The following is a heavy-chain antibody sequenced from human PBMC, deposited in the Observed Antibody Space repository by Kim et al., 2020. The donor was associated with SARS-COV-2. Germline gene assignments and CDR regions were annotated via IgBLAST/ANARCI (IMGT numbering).Heavy chain of an antibody. Sequence: ASVKVSCKASGYTFTSYAMNWVRQAPGQGLEWMGWINTNTGNPTYAQGFTGRFVFSLDTSVSTAYLQISILKAEDTAVYYCARRTGIRSFAADVDYGMDVWGQGTTVTVSS. J-gene: IGHJ6*02. CDR1: GYTFTSYA. D-gene: IGHD3-3*02. CDR3: ARRTGIRSFAADVDYGMDV. V-gene: IGHV7-4-1*02. CDR2: INTNTGNP.